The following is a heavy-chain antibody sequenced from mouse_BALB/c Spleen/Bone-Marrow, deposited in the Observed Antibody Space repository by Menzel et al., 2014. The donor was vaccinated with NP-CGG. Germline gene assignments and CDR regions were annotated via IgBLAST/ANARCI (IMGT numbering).Heavy chain of an antibody. CDR1: GYTFTSIW. CDR3: TRYFYGGRDWYFDV. CDR2: VYPGNNDT. J-gene: IGHJ1*01. Sequence: VQLKQSGTVLARPGASVKMSCKASGYTFTSIWMHWVKQRPGQGLEWIGAVYPGNNDTNYNQNFKGKAKLTAVTSTSTAYMEFSSLTNEDSAVYYCTRYFYGGRDWYFDVWGAGTTVTVSS. V-gene: IGHV1-5*01. D-gene: IGHD1-1*01.